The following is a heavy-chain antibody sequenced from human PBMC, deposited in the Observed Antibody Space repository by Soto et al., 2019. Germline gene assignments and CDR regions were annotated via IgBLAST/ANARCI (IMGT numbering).Heavy chain of an antibody. CDR3: ARVVTIFGVVYMDV. D-gene: IGHD3-3*01. Sequence: QVQLQESGPGLVKPSQTLSLTCTVSGGSISSGGYYWSWIRQHPGKGLEWIGYIYYSGSTYYNPSLKSRVTISVDTSKNQFSLKLSSVTAADTAVYYCARVVTIFGVVYMDVWGKGTTVTVSS. CDR2: IYYSGST. CDR1: GGSISSGGYY. V-gene: IGHV4-31*03. J-gene: IGHJ6*03.